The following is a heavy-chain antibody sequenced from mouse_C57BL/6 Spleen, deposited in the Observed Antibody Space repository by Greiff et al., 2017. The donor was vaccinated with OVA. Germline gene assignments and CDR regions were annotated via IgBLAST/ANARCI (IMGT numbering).Heavy chain of an antibody. V-gene: IGHV1-18*01. CDR2: INPNNGGT. D-gene: IGHD2-3*01. J-gene: IGHJ2*01. CDR1: GYTFTDYN. CDR3: ARSRDGYLHFDY. Sequence: EVQLQQSGPELVKPGASVKIPCKASGYTFTDYNMDWVKQSHGKSLEWIGDINPNNGGTIYNQKFKGKATLTVDKSSSTAYMELRSLTSEDTAVYYCARSRDGYLHFDYWGQGTTLTVSS.